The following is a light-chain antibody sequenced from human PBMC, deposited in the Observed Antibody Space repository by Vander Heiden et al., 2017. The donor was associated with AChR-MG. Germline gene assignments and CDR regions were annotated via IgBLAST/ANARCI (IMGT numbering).Light chain of an antibody. CDR2: DDS. CDR3: QVWDSSSDHWV. J-gene: IGLJ3*02. V-gene: IGLV3-21*02. CDR1: NIGSKS. Sequence: SYVLTQPPAVSVAPGQTARTTCGGNNIGSKSVHWYQQKPGQAPMLAVYDDSDRPSGTPERFSGSNSGNTATLTISRVEAGDEADYYCQVWDSSSDHWVFGGRTKLTVL.